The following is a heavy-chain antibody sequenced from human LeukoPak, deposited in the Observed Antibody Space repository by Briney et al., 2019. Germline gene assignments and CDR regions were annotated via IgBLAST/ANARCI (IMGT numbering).Heavy chain of an antibody. V-gene: IGHV4-39*07. J-gene: IGHJ4*02. CDR2: IYYSGST. CDR1: GGSISSSSYY. Sequence: SETLSLTCTVSGGSISSSSYYWGWIRQPPGKGLEWIGSIYYSGSTYYNPSLKSRVTISVDTSKNQFSLKLSSVTAADTAVYYCARVSDFWSGYYLRSSWYYFDYWGQGTLVTVSS. CDR3: ARVSDFWSGYYLRSSWYYFDY. D-gene: IGHD3-3*01.